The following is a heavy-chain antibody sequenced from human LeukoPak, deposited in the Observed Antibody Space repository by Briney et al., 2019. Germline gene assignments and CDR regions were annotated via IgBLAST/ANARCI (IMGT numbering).Heavy chain of an antibody. CDR2: IYYSGST. J-gene: IGHJ5*02. D-gene: IGHD3-22*01. V-gene: IGHV4-59*01. CDR1: GGSISSYY. Sequence: SETLSLTCTVSGGSISSYYWSWIRQPPGKGLEWIGYIYYSGSTNYNPSLKSRVTISVDTSKNQFSLKLSSVTAADTAVYYCALYETYYYDSSGYFDPWGQGTLVTVSS. CDR3: ALYETYYYDSSGYFDP.